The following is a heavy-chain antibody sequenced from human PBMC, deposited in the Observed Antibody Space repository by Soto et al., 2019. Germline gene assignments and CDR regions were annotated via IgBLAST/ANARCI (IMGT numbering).Heavy chain of an antibody. Sequence: AAVKVSCKASGYTFGSYAMHWVRQAPGQRLEWMGWINAGYGNTKSSQKFQDRVTISRDTSASTAYMELTSLRSEDTAVYYCARDTGDGTFDFWGQGTLVTVSS. CDR3: ARDTGDGTFDF. J-gene: IGHJ4*02. CDR1: GYTFGSYA. CDR2: INAGYGNT. D-gene: IGHD7-27*01. V-gene: IGHV1-3*01.